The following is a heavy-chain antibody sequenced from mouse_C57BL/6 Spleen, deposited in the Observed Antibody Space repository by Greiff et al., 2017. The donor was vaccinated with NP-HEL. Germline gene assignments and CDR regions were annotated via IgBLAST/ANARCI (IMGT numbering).Heavy chain of an antibody. CDR2: IYPGDGDT. CDR3: ARWITTVVAEDFDY. CDR1: GYAFSSSW. Sequence: VQLQQSGPELVKPGASVKISCKASGYAFSSSWMNWVKQRPGKGLEWIGRIYPGDGDTNYNGKFKGKATLTADKSSSTAYMQLSSLTSEDSAVYFCARWITTVVAEDFDYWGQGTTLTVSS. D-gene: IGHD1-1*01. J-gene: IGHJ2*01. V-gene: IGHV1-82*01.